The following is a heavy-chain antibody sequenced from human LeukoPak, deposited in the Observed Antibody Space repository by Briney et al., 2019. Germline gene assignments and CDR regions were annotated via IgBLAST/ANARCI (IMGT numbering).Heavy chain of an antibody. D-gene: IGHD3-3*02. CDR3: AKLDEDFDN. CDR2: IKLDGNEK. Sequence: PGGSLRLSCAASGFTFSSYWMSWVRQAPGKGLEWVANIKLDGNEKYYVDSVKGRFTISRDNAKNSLYLQMNSLRAEDTAIYYCAKLDEDFDNWGQGTLVTVSS. CDR1: GFTFSSYW. J-gene: IGHJ4*02. V-gene: IGHV3-7*01.